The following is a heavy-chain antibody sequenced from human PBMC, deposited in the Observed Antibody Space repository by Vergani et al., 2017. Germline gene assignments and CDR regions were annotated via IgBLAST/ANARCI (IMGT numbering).Heavy chain of an antibody. J-gene: IGHJ4*02. Sequence: QVQLQESGPGPVKPSQTLSLTCSVSGDSLTSDFFYWTWIRQPAGPRLEWIGRVHSSGSTHYNPSLKSRVTISVDTSKNQFSLKLSSVTAADTAVYYCARESPGDYFDYWGQGTLVTVSS. CDR2: VHSSGST. CDR1: GDSLTSDFFY. V-gene: IGHV4-61*02. CDR3: ARESPGDYFDY. D-gene: IGHD4-17*01.